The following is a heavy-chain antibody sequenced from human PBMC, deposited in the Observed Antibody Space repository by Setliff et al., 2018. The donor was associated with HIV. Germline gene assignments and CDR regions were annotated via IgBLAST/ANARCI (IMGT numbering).Heavy chain of an antibody. CDR2: TSGHNGNT. D-gene: IGHD3-22*01. J-gene: IGHJ3*02. CDR3: ARDEAPYYYDTTGFLDAFDI. Sequence: ASVKVSCKASGYSFTSYGVNWVRQAPGQGLEWMGWTSGHNGNTNYAQKFQDRVTMTTDTSTRTVYMELRALRSDDTAVYYCARDEAPYYYDTTGFLDAFDIWGQGTMVTV. CDR1: GYSFTSYG. V-gene: IGHV1-18*01.